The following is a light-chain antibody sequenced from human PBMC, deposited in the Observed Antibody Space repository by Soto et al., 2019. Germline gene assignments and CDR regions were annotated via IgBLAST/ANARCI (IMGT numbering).Light chain of an antibody. V-gene: IGKV3-20*01. CDR2: GAS. J-gene: IGKJ3*01. Sequence: EIVLTQSPGTLSLSPGERATLACRASQSVSSSYLAWYQQKPGQAPRLRIYGASSRATGIPDRFSGSGSGTDFTITISRLEPEDCAVYDCQQYGSSPWTFGPGTKVDIK. CDR1: QSVSSSY. CDR3: QQYGSSPWT.